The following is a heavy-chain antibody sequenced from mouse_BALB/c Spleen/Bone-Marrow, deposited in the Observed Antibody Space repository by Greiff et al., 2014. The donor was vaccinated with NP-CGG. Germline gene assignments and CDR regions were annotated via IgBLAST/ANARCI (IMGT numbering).Heavy chain of an antibody. CDR3: SRGRRDALDY. CDR2: INPSNGGT. CDR1: GYTFTSYC. Sequence: QVQLQQSGAELVKPGASVKLSCKASGYTFTSYCMYWVKQRPGQGLEWFGEINPSNGGTNFNEKFKNKATLTVDKSSSTAYMQLSSLTSEDSAVYYCSRGRRDALDYWGQGTSVTVSS. J-gene: IGHJ4*01. V-gene: IGHV1S81*02.